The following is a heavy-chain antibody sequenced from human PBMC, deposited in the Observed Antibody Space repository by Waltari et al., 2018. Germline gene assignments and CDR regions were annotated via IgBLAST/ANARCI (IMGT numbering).Heavy chain of an antibody. Sequence: QVQLQESGPGLVNPSGTLSLTCAVSGGSISSRNWWRWVRQPPGKGLEWIGEIYQSGGTNYSPSLKSRVTIAVDKSKNQFYLKLSSVTAADTAVYYCARAEMGGLPISQRAFDYWGQGTLVTVSS. J-gene: IGHJ4*02. V-gene: IGHV4-4*02. CDR3: ARAEMGGLPISQRAFDY. CDR2: IYQSGGT. D-gene: IGHD1-26*01. CDR1: GGSISSRNW.